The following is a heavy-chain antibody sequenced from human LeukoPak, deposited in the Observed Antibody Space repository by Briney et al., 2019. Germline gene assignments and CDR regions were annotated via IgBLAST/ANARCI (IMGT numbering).Heavy chain of an antibody. CDR3: ARDLMTTVTTNAFDI. CDR2: IYYSGST. J-gene: IGHJ3*02. Sequence: SETLSLTCTVSGGSISSYYWSWIRQHPGKGLEWIGYIYYSGSTYYNPSLKSRVTISVDTSKNQFSLKLSSVTAADTAVYYCARDLMTTVTTNAFDIWGQGTMVTVSS. CDR1: GGSISSYY. D-gene: IGHD4-17*01. V-gene: IGHV4-59*06.